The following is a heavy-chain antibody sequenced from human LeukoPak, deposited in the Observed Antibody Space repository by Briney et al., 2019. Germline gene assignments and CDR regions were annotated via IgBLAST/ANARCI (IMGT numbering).Heavy chain of an antibody. CDR1: GFTFSSYW. Sequence: PGGSLRLSCPASGFTFSSYWMHSVRQAPGKGLVWVSRINSDGSSTSYADSVKGRFTISRDNAKNTLYLQMNSLRAEDTAVYYCAGGKATVKDYWGQGTLVTVSS. D-gene: IGHD4-17*01. V-gene: IGHV3-74*01. J-gene: IGHJ4*02. CDR2: INSDGSST. CDR3: AGGKATVKDY.